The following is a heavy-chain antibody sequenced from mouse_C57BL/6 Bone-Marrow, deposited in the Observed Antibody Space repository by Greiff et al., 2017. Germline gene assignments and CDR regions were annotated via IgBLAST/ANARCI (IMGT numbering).Heavy chain of an antibody. V-gene: IGHV1-85*01. Sequence: VQLLQSGPELVKPGASVKLSCTASGYTFTSYDINWVKQRPGQGLEWIGWIYPRDGSTKYNEKFKGKATLTVDTSSSTAYMELHSLTSEDSAVXSCARGITTAVYAMDYWGQGTSVTVSS. D-gene: IGHD1-2*01. CDR1: GYTFTSYD. CDR2: IYPRDGST. J-gene: IGHJ4*01. CDR3: ARGITTAVYAMDY.